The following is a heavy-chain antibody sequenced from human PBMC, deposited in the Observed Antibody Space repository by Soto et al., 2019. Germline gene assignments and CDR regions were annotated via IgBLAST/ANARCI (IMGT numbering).Heavy chain of an antibody. D-gene: IGHD6-13*01. CDR3: ARGGSSWNFDY. CDR2: FDSDGSST. CDR1: GFTFSSYW. V-gene: IGHV3-74*01. J-gene: IGHJ4*02. Sequence: GGSLRLSCAASGFTFSSYWMHWVRQAPGKGLVWVSRFDSDGSSTNYADSVKGRFTISRDNAKNTLYLQMNSLRAEDTAVYYCARGGSSWNFDYWGQGTLVTVSS.